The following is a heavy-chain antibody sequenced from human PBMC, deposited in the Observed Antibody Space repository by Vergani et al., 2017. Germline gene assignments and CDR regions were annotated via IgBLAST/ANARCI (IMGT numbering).Heavy chain of an antibody. CDR3: AKGHYYYMDV. CDR1: GFTFDDYA. Sequence: EVQLLESGGGLVQPGRSLRLSCAASGFTFDDYAMHWVRQAPGKGLEWVSGISWNSGSIGYADSVKGRFTISRDNAKNSLYLQMNSLKAEDTALYYCAKGHYYYMDVWGKGTTVTVSS. CDR2: ISWNSGSI. V-gene: IGHV3-9*01. J-gene: IGHJ6*03.